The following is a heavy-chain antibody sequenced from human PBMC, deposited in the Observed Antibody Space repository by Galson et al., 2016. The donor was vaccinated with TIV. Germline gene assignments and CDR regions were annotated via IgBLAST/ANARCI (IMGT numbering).Heavy chain of an antibody. J-gene: IGHJ6*02. CDR1: GFSFSSYG. CDR2: IWYDGSNK. D-gene: IGHD2/OR15-2a*01. V-gene: IGHV3-33*01. Sequence: SLRLSCAASGFSFSSYGMHWVRQAPGKGLEWVTFIWYDGSNKYYTDSVKGRFTISRDNSKNTLYLQMNSLRAEDTAVYFCAREFYLNSYYGMDVWGQGTTVTVSS. CDR3: AREFYLNSYYGMDV.